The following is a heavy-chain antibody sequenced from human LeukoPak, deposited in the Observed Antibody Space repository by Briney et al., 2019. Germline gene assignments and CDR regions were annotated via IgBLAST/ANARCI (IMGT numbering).Heavy chain of an antibody. CDR1: GFTFDDYG. CDR2: INWNGGST. CDR3: ARHLPEAAFFDY. Sequence: GGSLRLSCAASGFTFDDYGMSWVRQAPGKGLEWVSGINWNGGSTGYADSVKGRFTISRDNAKNSLYLQMNSLRAEDTALYHCARHLPEAAFFDYWGQGTLVTVSS. D-gene: IGHD6-25*01. V-gene: IGHV3-20*01. J-gene: IGHJ4*02.